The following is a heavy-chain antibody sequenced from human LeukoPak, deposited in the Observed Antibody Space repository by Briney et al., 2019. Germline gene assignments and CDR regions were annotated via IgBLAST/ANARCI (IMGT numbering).Heavy chain of an antibody. D-gene: IGHD6-19*01. CDR2: ISAYNGNT. CDR3: AREMRYSSGWYSDY. CDR1: GYTFTSYG. Sequence: ASVTVSCTASGYTFTSYGISWVRQAPGQGLEWMGWISAYNGNTNYAQKLQGRVTMTTDTSTSTAYMELRSLRSDDTAVYYCAREMRYSSGWYSDYWGQGTLVTVSS. V-gene: IGHV1-18*01. J-gene: IGHJ4*02.